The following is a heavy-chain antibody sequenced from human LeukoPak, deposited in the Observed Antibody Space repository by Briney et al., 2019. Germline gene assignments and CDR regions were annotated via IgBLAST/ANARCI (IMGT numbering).Heavy chain of an antibody. Sequence: GGSLRLSCAASGFTFSSYWMSWVRQAPGKGLEWVANIKQDGSEKYYVDSVKGRFTISRDNAKNSLYLQMNSLRAEDTAVYYCARERVLRGWLQPRGVRYFDYWGQGTLVTVSS. CDR3: ARERVLRGWLQPRGVRYFDY. CDR1: GFTFSSYW. CDR2: IKQDGSEK. V-gene: IGHV3-7*01. J-gene: IGHJ4*02. D-gene: IGHD5-24*01.